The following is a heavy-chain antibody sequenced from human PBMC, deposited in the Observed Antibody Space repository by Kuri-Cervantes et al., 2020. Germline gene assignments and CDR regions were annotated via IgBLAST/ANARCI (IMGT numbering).Heavy chain of an antibody. CDR2: IYYSGST. V-gene: IGHV4-59*08. D-gene: IGHD1-14*01. CDR3: ARQLVLNQGGYFDY. J-gene: IGHJ4*02. CDR1: GGSISSYY. Sequence: SETLSLTCTVSGGSISSYYWSWIRQPPGRGLEWIGYIYYSGSTNYNPSLKSRVTISVDTSKNQFSLKLSSVTAADTAVYYCARQLVLNQGGYFDYWGQGTLVTVSS.